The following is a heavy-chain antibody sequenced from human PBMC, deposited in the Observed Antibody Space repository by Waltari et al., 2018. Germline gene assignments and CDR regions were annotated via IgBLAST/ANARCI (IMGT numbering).Heavy chain of an antibody. Sequence: QVQLVESGGGVVQPGGSLRLSCAASGFTFSSYGMTWVRQAPGKGLEWVAFIRYDGSNKYYADSVKGRFTISRDNSKNTLYLQMNSLRAEDTAVYYCAKAGAAARSVYYYYYMDVWGKGTTVTVSS. V-gene: IGHV3-30*02. CDR3: AKAGAAARSVYYYYYMDV. D-gene: IGHD6-13*01. CDR1: GFTFSSYG. CDR2: IRYDGSNK. J-gene: IGHJ6*03.